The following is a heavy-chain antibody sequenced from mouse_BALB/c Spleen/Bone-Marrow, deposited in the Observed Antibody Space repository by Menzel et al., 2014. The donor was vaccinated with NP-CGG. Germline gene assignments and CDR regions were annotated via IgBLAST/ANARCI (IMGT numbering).Heavy chain of an antibody. CDR2: IRNKANGYTT. J-gene: IGHJ3*01. D-gene: IGHD2-1*01. V-gene: IGHV7-3*02. CDR3: ARDVGNYVRFAY. Sequence: EVNLVDSGGGLVQPGGSLRLSCATSGFTFTDYYMSWVRQPPGKALEWLGFIRNKANGYTTEYSASVKGRFTISRDNSQRILHLQMNTLRAEDSATYYCARDVGNYVRFAYWGQGTLVTVSA. CDR1: GFTFTDYY.